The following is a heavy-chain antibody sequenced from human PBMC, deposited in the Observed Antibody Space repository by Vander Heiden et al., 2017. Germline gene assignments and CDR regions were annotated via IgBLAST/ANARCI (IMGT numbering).Heavy chain of an antibody. Sequence: QVQLQESGPGLVKPSQTLSLTCTVSGGSISSGGSYWSWIRQHPGEGLEWIGYIYYSGSTYYNPSLKSRVTISVDTSKNQFSLKLSSVTAADTAVYYCARVSTYYYGSGSGAGWFDPWGQGTLVTVSS. J-gene: IGHJ5*02. CDR1: GGSISSGGSY. D-gene: IGHD3-10*01. V-gene: IGHV4-31*03. CDR3: ARVSTYYYGSGSGAGWFDP. CDR2: IYYSGST.